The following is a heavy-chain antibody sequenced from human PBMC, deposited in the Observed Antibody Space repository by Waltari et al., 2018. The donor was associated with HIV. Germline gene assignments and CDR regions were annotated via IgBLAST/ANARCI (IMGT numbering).Heavy chain of an antibody. CDR3: ARYEGTTHKAVEY. CDR2: IYYTGGT. CDR1: DCPLSHLF. D-gene: IGHD1-1*01. J-gene: IGHJ4*02. Sequence: QVQLQESGPGLVKPSATLSLPCTGSDCPLSHLFWRCIRPPPGKGLEWIGYIYYTGGTSYNPALKSRVTSSVDTSQNQFSLKLNSVTAADTAVYYCARYEGTTHKAVEYWGQGTPVTVSS. V-gene: IGHV4-59*01.